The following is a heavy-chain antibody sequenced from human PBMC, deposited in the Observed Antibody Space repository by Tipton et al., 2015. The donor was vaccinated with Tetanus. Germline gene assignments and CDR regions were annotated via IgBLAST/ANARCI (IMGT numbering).Heavy chain of an antibody. J-gene: IGHJ5*02. Sequence: GLVKPSETLSLTCAVYGGSFSGYYWSWIRQPPGKGLEWIGEINHSGSTNYNPSLKSRVTISVDTSKNQFSLKLSSVTAADTAVYYCAGHKHPSSGYNWFDPWGQGTLVTVSS. CDR1: GGSFSGYY. V-gene: IGHV4-34*01. CDR3: AGHKHPSSGYNWFDP. CDR2: INHSGST. D-gene: IGHD6-19*01.